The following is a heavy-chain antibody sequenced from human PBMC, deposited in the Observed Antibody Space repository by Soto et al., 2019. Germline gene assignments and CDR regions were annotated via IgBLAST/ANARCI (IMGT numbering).Heavy chain of an antibody. Sequence: SETRSLTCTVYVCGGSISSGGYYWTWIRQRPGKGLEWIGYIYHSGITYSDPSLKSRVTMSIDTSKNQFSLKLSAVTAADTAVYYCARDGLRCSLSGCEDWGERTLITASS. CDR2: IYHSGIT. V-gene: IGHV4-31*03. CDR1: VCGGSISSGGYY. J-gene: IGHJ1*01. D-gene: IGHD3-22*01. CDR3: ARDGLRCSLSGCED.